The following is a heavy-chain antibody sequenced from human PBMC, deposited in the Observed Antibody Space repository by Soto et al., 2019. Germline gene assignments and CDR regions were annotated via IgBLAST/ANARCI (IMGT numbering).Heavy chain of an antibody. CDR3: ARAVAVAADFDY. D-gene: IGHD6-19*01. CDR1: GYTFTGYA. Sequence: QVQLVQSGAEEKKPGASVKVSCKASGYTFTGYAMHWVRQAPGQRLEWMGWINAGNGNTKYSQKFQGRVTITRDKAASTAYMERSRLRCEDTAVYYCARAVAVAADFDYWGQGTLVTVAS. V-gene: IGHV1-3*05. J-gene: IGHJ4*02. CDR2: INAGNGNT.